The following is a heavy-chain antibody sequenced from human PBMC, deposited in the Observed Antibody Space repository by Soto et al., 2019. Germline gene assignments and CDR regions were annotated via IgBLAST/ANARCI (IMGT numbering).Heavy chain of an antibody. CDR3: ARELTGAAAAWYYHYRMDV. J-gene: IGHJ6*04. Sequence: QVQLVESGGGVVQPGRSLRLSCAASGFTFTSNPMHWVRQAPGKGLEWVAVVSYDGSNKYYADSVKGRFTISRDNSKKALSRQMSSVGAGVTAGYCCARELTGAAAAWYYHYRMDVWGEGATVTVSS. V-gene: IGHV3-30-3*01. D-gene: IGHD7-27*01. CDR2: VSYDGSNK. CDR1: GFTFTSNP.